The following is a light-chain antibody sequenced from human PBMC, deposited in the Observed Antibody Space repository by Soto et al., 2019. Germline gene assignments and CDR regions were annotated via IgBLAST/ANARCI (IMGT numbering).Light chain of an antibody. CDR1: QSIRSN. Sequence: ETVLTQSPATLSLSPGERATLSSRAGQSIRSNLAWYQHIPGQAPRLLIYDASNRATGIPGRFSGSGSGTDFTLTISNLEPEDFAVYYCHQRDNWPWTFGQGAKVEI. J-gene: IGKJ1*01. V-gene: IGKV3-11*01. CDR2: DAS. CDR3: HQRDNWPWT.